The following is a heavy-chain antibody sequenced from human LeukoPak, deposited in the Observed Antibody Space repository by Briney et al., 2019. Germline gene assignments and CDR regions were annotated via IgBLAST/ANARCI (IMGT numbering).Heavy chain of an antibody. D-gene: IGHD2-2*01. CDR1: GGSFSGYY. Sequence: SETLSLTCAVYGGSFSGYYWSWIRQPPGKGLEWIGEINHSGSTNYNPSLKSRVTISVDTSKNQSSLKLSSVTAADTAVYYCARRAPQTYCSSTSCSTSFYYYYYMDVWGKGTTVTVSS. V-gene: IGHV4-34*01. J-gene: IGHJ6*03. CDR3: ARRAPQTYCSSTSCSTSFYYYYYMDV. CDR2: INHSGST.